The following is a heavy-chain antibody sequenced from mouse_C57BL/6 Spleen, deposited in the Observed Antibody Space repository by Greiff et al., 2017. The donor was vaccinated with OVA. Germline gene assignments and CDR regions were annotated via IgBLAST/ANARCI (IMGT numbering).Heavy chain of an antibody. CDR2: IYPGDGDT. Sequence: LQQSGAELVKPGASVKISCKASGYAFSSYWMNWVKQRPGKGLEWIGQIYPGDGDTNYNGKFKGKATLTADKSSSTAYRQLSSLTSEDSAVYFCAREGGSSSAWFAYWGQGTLVTVSA. J-gene: IGHJ3*01. CDR3: AREGGSSSAWFAY. CDR1: GYAFSSYW. D-gene: IGHD1-1*01. V-gene: IGHV1-80*01.